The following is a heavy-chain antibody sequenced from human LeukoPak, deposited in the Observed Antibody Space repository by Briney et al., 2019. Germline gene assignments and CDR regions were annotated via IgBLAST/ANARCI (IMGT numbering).Heavy chain of an antibody. CDR2: IIPIFGTA. Sequence: ASVKVSCKASGGTFSSYAISWVRQAPGQGLEWMGGIIPIFGTANYAQKFQGRVTITADESTSTAYMELSSLRSEDTAVYYCARRTYYGSGNYYNGNWFDPWGQGTLVTVSS. CDR1: GGTFSSYA. J-gene: IGHJ5*02. D-gene: IGHD3-10*01. V-gene: IGHV1-69*13. CDR3: ARRTYYGSGNYYNGNWFDP.